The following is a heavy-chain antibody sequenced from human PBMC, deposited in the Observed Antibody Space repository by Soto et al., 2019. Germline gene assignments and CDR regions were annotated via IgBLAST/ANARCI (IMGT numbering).Heavy chain of an antibody. CDR2: IVVGSGNT. J-gene: IGHJ6*02. CDR1: GFTFTSSA. V-gene: IGHV1-58*01. Sequence: GASVKVSCKASGFTFTSSAVQWVRQARGQRLEWIGWIVVGSGNTNYAQKFQERVTITRDMSTSTAYMELSSLRSEDTAVYYCAGDTYCSSTSCYRGYYYYYGMDVWGQGTTVTVSS. D-gene: IGHD2-2*01. CDR3: AGDTYCSSTSCYRGYYYYYGMDV.